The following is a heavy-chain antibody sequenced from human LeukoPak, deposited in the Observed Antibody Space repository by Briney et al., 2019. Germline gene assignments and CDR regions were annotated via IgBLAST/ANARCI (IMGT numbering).Heavy chain of an antibody. Sequence: ASVTVSCKATGYTFTDYYMHWVRQAPGQGLEWMGWISPNSGVTKYAQKFQGRVTMTRDTSISTVYMELSRLTSDDTAVYYCAREASGSWFDPWGQGNLVTVSS. CDR1: GYTFTDYY. J-gene: IGHJ5*02. V-gene: IGHV1-2*02. CDR3: AREASGSWFDP. D-gene: IGHD1-26*01. CDR2: ISPNSGVT.